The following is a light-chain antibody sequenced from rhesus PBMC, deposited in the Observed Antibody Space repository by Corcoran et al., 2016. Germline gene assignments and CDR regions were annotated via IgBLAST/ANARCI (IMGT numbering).Light chain of an antibody. V-gene: IGKV3-31*02. J-gene: IGKJ1*01. CDR2: DGD. CDR3: QETSDFST. Sequence: EIVMTQSPATLSLSPGERATLSCRASQSVRTYLAWYQQKPGQAPRLLIYDGDIRAAGIPERFTGRGSGTDFTLSISSLDPEDLAVYFCQETSDFSTFGRGTKVEIK. CDR1: QSVRTY.